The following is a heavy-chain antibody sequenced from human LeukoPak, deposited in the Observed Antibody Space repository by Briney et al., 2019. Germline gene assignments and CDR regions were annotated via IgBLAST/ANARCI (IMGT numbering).Heavy chain of an antibody. V-gene: IGHV3-48*01. Sequence: PGGSLRLSRAASGFTFSSYSMNWVRQAPGKGLEWVSYISSSSSTIYYADSVKGRFTISRDNAKNSLYLQMNSLRAEDTAVYYCARDTAYSNPPDYMDVWGKGTTVTVSS. CDR3: ARDTAYSNPPDYMDV. CDR1: GFTFSSYS. D-gene: IGHD4-11*01. J-gene: IGHJ6*03. CDR2: ISSSSSTI.